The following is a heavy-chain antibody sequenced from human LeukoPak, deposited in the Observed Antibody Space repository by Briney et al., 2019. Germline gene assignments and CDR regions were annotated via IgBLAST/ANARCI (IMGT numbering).Heavy chain of an antibody. CDR3: ARDYALYCSGGSCYSSYYGMDV. V-gene: IGHV1-2*02. CDR2: INPNSGGT. D-gene: IGHD2-15*01. CDR1: GYTFTGYY. J-gene: IGHJ6*02. Sequence: GASMKVSCKASGYTFTGYYMHWVRQAPGQGLEWMGWINPNSGGTSYAQKFQGRVTMTRDTSTSTVYMELSSLRSEDTAVYYCARDYALYCSGGSCYSSYYGMDVWGQGTTVTVSS.